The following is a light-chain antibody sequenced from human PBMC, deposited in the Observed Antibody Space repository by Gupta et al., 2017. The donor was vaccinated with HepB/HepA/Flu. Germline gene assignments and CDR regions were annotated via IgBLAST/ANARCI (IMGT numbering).Light chain of an antibody. Sequence: QSALTQPASVSGSPGPSITIPCTGTSSDVGSYNLVPWYQQHPGKAPKLMIYEVSKRPSGVSNRFSGSKSGNTASLTISGLQAEDEADYYCCSYAGSSTFVFGTGTKVTVL. V-gene: IGLV2-23*02. CDR2: EVS. J-gene: IGLJ1*01. CDR3: CSYAGSSTFV. CDR1: SSDVGSYNL.